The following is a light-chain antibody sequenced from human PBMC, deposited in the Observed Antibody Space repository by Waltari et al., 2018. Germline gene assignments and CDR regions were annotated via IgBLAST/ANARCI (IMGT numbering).Light chain of an antibody. J-gene: IGLJ1*01. CDR2: DVR. Sequence: QSALTQPPSLSASPGQPVPIPCTGTSTPVGGYHHASWYQQHPGKAPKLMIDDVRKRPAGVPDRFSGSKSGNRASLTISGLQAEDEADYYCCSYAGTPYVFGTGTKVTVL. V-gene: IGLV2-11*01. CDR1: STPVGGYHH. CDR3: CSYAGTPYV.